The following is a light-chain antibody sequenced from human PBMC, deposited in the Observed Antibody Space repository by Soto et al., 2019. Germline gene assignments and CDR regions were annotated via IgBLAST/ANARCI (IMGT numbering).Light chain of an antibody. CDR3: QKYGSSPQK. CDR1: QIVSSSY. Sequence: EIVFTQSPVTLSLSPGEKATLSCRASQIVSSSYLAWYQQKPGQAPRLLIYGASSRATGIPDRFSGSGSGTDFTLTISRLEPEDFAVYYCQKYGSSPQKFGQGTKVDIK. V-gene: IGKV3-20*01. J-gene: IGKJ1*01. CDR2: GAS.